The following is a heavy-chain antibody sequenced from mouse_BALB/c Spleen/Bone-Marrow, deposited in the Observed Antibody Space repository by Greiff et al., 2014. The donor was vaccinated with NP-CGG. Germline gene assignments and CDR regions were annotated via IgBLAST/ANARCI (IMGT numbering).Heavy chain of an antibody. D-gene: IGHD2-14*01. J-gene: IGHJ4*01. Sequence: EVMLVESGGGLAQPGGSLKLSCTASGFTFSSYSMSWVRQTPEKRLEWVAYISNGGGSTYYPDAVKGRFTISRDNAKNSLYLQMSSLKSEDTAMYYCTRHGEVRRFYYALDYWGQGTSVTVSS. CDR1: GFTFSSYS. CDR2: ISNGGGST. V-gene: IGHV5-12-2*01. CDR3: TRHGEVRRFYYALDY.